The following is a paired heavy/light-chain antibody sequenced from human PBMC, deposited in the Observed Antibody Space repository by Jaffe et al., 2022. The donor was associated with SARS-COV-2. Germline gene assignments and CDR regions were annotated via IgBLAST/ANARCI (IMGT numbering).Light chain of an antibody. Sequence: DIVMTQSPDSLAVSLGDRATINCKSSQSLLYIPNNRNYLAWYQQKAGQPPKLLIYWASTRESGVPDRFTGSGSGTDFTLTISSLQAEDVAVYYCQQYHTAPLTFGGGTKVEIK. CDR1: QSLLYIPNNRNY. CDR2: WAS. J-gene: IGKJ4*01. CDR3: QQYHTAPLT. V-gene: IGKV4-1*01.
Heavy chain of an antibody. V-gene: IGHV4-39*01. CDR1: GGSISSSDYY. J-gene: IGHJ4*02. CDR2: LSYTGST. D-gene: IGHD6-19*01. Sequence: QLQLQESGPGLVKPSGTLSLTCTVSGGSISSSDYYWVWIRQPPGKGLEWIGSLSYTGSTYYNPSLNSRVTISGDTSRNQFSLRLSSVTAADTAVYHCARLNLSGDRGRGWSDCWGQGTLVTVSS. CDR3: ARLNLSGDRGRGWSDC.